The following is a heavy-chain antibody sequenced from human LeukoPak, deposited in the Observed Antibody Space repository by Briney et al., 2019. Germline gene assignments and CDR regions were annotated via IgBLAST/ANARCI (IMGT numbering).Heavy chain of an antibody. CDR2: IDWDDDK. D-gene: IGHD3-3*01. CDR3: ARASSVSYDFDY. CDR1: GFSLSTSGMC. J-gene: IGHJ4*02. V-gene: IGHV2-70*01. Sequence: SGPTLVNPTQTLTLTCTFSGFSLSTSGMCVSWIRQPPGKALEWLALIDWDDDKYYSTSLKTRLTISKDTFKNQVVLTMTNMDPVDTATYYCARASSVSYDFDYWGQGTLVTVSS.